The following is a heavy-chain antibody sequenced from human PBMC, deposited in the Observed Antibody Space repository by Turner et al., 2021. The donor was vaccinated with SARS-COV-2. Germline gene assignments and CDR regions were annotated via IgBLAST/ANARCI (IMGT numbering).Heavy chain of an antibody. J-gene: IGHJ4*02. Sequence: EVQLVESGGGLVQPGGSLRLSCAASGFTFSSFWMNWVRQAPGKGLEWVANIKQDGSEKYYVDSVKGRFTISRDNAKNSLYLQMNSLRAEDTAVYYCARDTPTYYYDSSGYYTEWYFDYWGQGTLVTVSS. CDR1: GFTFSSFW. V-gene: IGHV3-7*01. CDR3: ARDTPTYYYDSSGYYTEWYFDY. CDR2: IKQDGSEK. D-gene: IGHD3-22*01.